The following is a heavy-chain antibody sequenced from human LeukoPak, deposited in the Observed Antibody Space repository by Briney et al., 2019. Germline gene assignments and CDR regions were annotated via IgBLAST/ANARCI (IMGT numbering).Heavy chain of an antibody. CDR1: GFTVRSYE. Sequence: GGSLRLSCAASGFTVRSYEMNWVRQAPGKGLEWVSYISSSGSTIYYADSVKGRFTISRDNAKNSLYLQMNSLRAEDTAVYYCARDLLGYNYYYMDVWGKGTTVTVSS. CDR3: ARDLLGYNYYYMDV. CDR2: ISSSGSTI. D-gene: IGHD3-16*02. J-gene: IGHJ6*03. V-gene: IGHV3-48*03.